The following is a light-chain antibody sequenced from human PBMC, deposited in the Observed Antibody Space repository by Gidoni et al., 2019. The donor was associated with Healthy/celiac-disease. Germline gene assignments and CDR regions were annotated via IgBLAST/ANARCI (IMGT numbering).Light chain of an antibody. CDR2: GAS. Sequence: ELVLTQSPGTLSLSPGERATLSCRASQSVSSSYLAWYQQKPGQAPRLLIYGASSRATGIPDRFSGSGSGTDFTLTISRLEPEDFAVYYCQTLGLTFXPXTKVDIK. CDR1: QSVSSSY. CDR3: QTLGLT. J-gene: IGKJ3*01. V-gene: IGKV3-20*01.